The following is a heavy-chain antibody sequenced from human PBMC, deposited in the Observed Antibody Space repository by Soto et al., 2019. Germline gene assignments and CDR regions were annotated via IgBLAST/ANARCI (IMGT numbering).Heavy chain of an antibody. Sequence: PGESLKISCKGSGYSFTSYWIGWGRQMPGKGLEWNGIIYPGDSDTRYSPSFQGQVTISADKSISTAYLQWSNLKASDTAMYYCARQSHFKSIAARPGGYYYGMDVWGQGTTVTVSS. D-gene: IGHD6-6*01. CDR1: GYSFTSYW. CDR3: ARQSHFKSIAARPGGYYYGMDV. V-gene: IGHV5-51*01. J-gene: IGHJ6*02. CDR2: IYPGDSDT.